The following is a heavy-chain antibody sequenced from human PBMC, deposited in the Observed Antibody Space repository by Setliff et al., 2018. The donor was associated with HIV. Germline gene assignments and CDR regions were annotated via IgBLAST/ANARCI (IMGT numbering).Heavy chain of an antibody. V-gene: IGHV2-5*01. CDR1: EFSLSTSGVG. CDR2: IYWNDNK. D-gene: IGHD1-20*01. J-gene: IGHJ4*02. Sequence: SGPTLVNPTQTLTLTCTFSEFSLSTSGVGVGWIRQPPGKALEWLALIYWNDNKRYSPSLKSRLTITKDTSKNQVVLTMTNMDPVDTATYYCAHSEYNTLNFDYWGQGTLVTVSS. CDR3: AHSEYNTLNFDY.